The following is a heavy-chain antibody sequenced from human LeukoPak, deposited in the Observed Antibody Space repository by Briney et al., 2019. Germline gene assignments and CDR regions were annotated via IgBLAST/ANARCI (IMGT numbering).Heavy chain of an antibody. D-gene: IGHD1-26*01. Sequence: GASVKVSCKASGYTFTGYYMHWVRQAPGQGLEWMGWINPNSGGTNYAQKFQGRVTMTRDTSISTAYMELSRLRSDDTAVYYCARGSGGSYLIWFDPWGQGTLVTVSS. CDR2: INPNSGGT. V-gene: IGHV1-2*02. CDR3: ARGSGGSYLIWFDP. CDR1: GYTFTGYY. J-gene: IGHJ5*02.